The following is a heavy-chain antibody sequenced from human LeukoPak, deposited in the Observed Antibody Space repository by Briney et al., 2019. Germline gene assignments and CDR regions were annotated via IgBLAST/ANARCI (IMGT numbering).Heavy chain of an antibody. CDR3: AKNYGSGTYYNYFDS. Sequence: GGSLRLSCAWITFRSDAMSWVRQAPGKGLEWVSGISGTGGDTYYADSVKGRFTISRDNSENTLYLQINSLRVEDTAVFYCAKNYGSGTYYNYFDSWGQGTLVTVSS. V-gene: IGHV3-23*01. CDR1: ITFRSDA. D-gene: IGHD3-10*01. CDR2: ISGTGGDT. J-gene: IGHJ4*02.